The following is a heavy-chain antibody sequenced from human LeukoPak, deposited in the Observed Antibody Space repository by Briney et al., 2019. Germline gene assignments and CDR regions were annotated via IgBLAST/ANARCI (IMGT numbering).Heavy chain of an antibody. CDR2: ISSASSYI. J-gene: IGHJ3*02. Sequence: GGSLRLSCAASGFTFSSYAMSWVRQAPGKGLEWVSSISSASSYIKYADSLEGRFTISRDNARNSLYLQMNSLRAEDTAVYYCARDYYGSGSYSSFDAFDIWGQGTMVIVSS. V-gene: IGHV3-21*01. CDR3: ARDYYGSGSYSSFDAFDI. D-gene: IGHD3-10*01. CDR1: GFTFSSYA.